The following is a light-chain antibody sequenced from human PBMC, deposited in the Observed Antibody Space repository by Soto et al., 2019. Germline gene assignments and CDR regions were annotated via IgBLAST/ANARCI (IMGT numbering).Light chain of an antibody. Sequence: DIQMTQSPSSLSASVGDRVTITCRASQSIRSYLKWYQQKPGKAPKLLIYAASSLQSGVPSRFSGSGSATDFSLTISSRLPDDFVTSYCQQSYSTPASTFGQGTKLEIK. V-gene: IGKV1-39*01. CDR3: QQSYSTPAST. CDR1: QSIRSY. CDR2: AAS. J-gene: IGKJ2*01.